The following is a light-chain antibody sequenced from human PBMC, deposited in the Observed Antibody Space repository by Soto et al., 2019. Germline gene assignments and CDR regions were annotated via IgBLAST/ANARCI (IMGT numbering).Light chain of an antibody. J-gene: IGKJ4*01. Sequence: EIVLTQSPGTLSLSPGERATLSCRASQSVSSSYLAWYQQKPGQAPRLLIYGASSRATGIPDRFSGSGSGTDFTFTINRLEPEDFAVYYCEQYDKSITFGGGTKV. CDR2: GAS. CDR3: EQYDKSIT. V-gene: IGKV3-20*01. CDR1: QSVSSSY.